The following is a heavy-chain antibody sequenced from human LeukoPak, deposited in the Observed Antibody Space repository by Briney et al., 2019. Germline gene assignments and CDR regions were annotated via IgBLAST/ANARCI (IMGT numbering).Heavy chain of an antibody. V-gene: IGHV3-64D*06. Sequence: GGSLRLSCSASGFTFSSYAMHWVRQAPGKGLEYVSAISSNGGSTYYADSVKGRFTISRDNSKNTLYLQMSSLRAEDTAVYYCVKARGSGRPSAFDTWGQGTMVTVSS. CDR3: VKARGSGRPSAFDT. CDR1: GFTFSSYA. D-gene: IGHD3-10*01. J-gene: IGHJ3*02. CDR2: ISSNGGST.